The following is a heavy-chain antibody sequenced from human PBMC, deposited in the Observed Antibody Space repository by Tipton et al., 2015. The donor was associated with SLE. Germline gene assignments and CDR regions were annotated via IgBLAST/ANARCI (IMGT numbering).Heavy chain of an antibody. CDR2: IKSKTDAETT. V-gene: IGHV3-15*07. CDR3: STRPPPHGDLPLDY. Sequence: GSLRLSCAASGFTFSNAWMNWVRQAPGKGLEWVGRIKSKTDAETTDYAASVKGRFSISRDDSKNTLFLQMNGLKTEDTAVYYCSTRPPPHGDLPLDYWGQGTLVTVSS. J-gene: IGHJ4*02. CDR1: GFTFSNAW. D-gene: IGHD4-17*01.